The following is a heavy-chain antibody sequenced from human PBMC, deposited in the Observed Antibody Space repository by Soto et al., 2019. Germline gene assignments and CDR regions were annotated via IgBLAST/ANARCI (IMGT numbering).Heavy chain of an antibody. CDR1: GGTIGDVG. V-gene: IGHV3-15*07. CDR2: IKSKTDGGTT. Sequence: VGSLSVWSGAAGGTIGDVGGNCVRTAQGKGLEWVGRIKSKTDGGTTDYAAPVKGRFTISRDDSKNTLYLQMNSLKTEDTAVYYCTTDTLEKAAPDRDDFDTWGQGTMVTVS. J-gene: IGHJ3*02. CDR3: TTDTLEKAAPDRDDFDT. D-gene: IGHD2-15*01.